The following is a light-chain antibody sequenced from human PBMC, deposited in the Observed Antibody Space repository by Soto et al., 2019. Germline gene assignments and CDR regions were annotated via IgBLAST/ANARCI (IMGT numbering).Light chain of an antibody. V-gene: IGKV3-15*01. J-gene: IGKJ5*01. CDR1: QSLRSD. CDR3: QQCDNWPPT. CDR2: GAS. Sequence: EIVMTQSPATLSVSPVERATLSCMASQSLRSDLAWYQQKPGQAPRLLIYGASTRATDIPARFSGSGSGTEFTLTISSLQSEDFAVYYCQQCDNWPPTFGQGTRLEIK.